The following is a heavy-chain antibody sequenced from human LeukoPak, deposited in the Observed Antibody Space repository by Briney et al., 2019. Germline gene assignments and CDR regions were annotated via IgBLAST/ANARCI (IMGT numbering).Heavy chain of an antibody. D-gene: IGHD6-19*01. J-gene: IGHJ4*02. CDR3: AKYNIGWNFGS. Sequence: PGGSLRLSCTASGLTLSTACMSWVRQAPGQGLELVCRIKSKTEGGTTDYAAPVKGRFTISIDDSKNTLYLQMNSLTTGDTAVYYCAKYNIGWNFGSWGQGTLVTVSS. V-gene: IGHV3-15*01. CDR2: IKSKTEGGTT. CDR1: GLTLSTAC.